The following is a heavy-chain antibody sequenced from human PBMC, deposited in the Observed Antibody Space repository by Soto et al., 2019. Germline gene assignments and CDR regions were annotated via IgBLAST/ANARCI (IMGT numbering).Heavy chain of an antibody. J-gene: IGHJ4*02. CDR1: GFTFSSYG. CDR2: IGYDGSNK. CDR3: ARDQGDYGDYKMYYFDY. D-gene: IGHD4-17*01. V-gene: IGHV3-33*01. Sequence: QVQLVESGGGVVQPGRSLRLSCAASGFTFSSYGMHWVRQAPGKGLEWVAVIGYDGSNKYYADSVKGRFTISRDNSKNQLYLQMNCLRAEDTAVYYCARDQGDYGDYKMYYFDYWGQGTLVTVSS.